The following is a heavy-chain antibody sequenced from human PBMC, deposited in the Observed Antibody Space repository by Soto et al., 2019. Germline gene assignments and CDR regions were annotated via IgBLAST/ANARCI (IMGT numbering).Heavy chain of an antibody. D-gene: IGHD5-12*01. CDR3: ARSGYSGYTSGPATPGGDYYGMDV. CDR2: IIPIFGTT. Sequence: SVKVSCKASGGTFSSYAISWVRQAPGQGLEWMGGIIPIFGTTNYAQKFQGRVTITADESTSTAYMELSSLRSEDTAVYYCARSGYSGYTSGPATPGGDYYGMDVWGQGTTVTVSS. CDR1: GGTFSSYA. J-gene: IGHJ6*02. V-gene: IGHV1-69*13.